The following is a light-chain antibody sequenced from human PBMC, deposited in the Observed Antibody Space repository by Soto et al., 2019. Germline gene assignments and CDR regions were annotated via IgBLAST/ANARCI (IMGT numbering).Light chain of an antibody. J-gene: IGKJ1*01. CDR1: QSVSIW. Sequence: DIHMTQSPSTLSASVGDRVTITCRASQSVSIWVAWYKYKPGMAPQVLIWNAATLQRGVPSRFSGSGSGTEFTLTISSLQPDDFATYYCQQYNGYSTWTFGQGTKVDI. V-gene: IGKV1-5*01. CDR3: QQYNGYSTWT. CDR2: NAA.